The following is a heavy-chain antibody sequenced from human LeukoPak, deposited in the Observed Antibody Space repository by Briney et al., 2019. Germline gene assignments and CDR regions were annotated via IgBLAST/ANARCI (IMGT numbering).Heavy chain of an antibody. V-gene: IGHV3-7*01. J-gene: IGHJ5*02. D-gene: IGHD3-10*01. CDR2: IKEEGREK. CDR1: GFTFISYW. CDR3: ARGLDGPMVREVSRFDA. Sequence: VGSLRHSCAAPGFTFISYWMSWVRQAPGKGLEWVANIKEEGREKNYVDSVKGRFTLSREKAQNSLYLYMKSLREKETPVYYFARGLDGPMVREVSRFDAWGQGTLVTAS.